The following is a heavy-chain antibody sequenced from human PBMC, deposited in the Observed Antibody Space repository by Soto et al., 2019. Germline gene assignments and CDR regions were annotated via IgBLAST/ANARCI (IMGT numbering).Heavy chain of an antibody. J-gene: IGHJ5*02. Sequence: WTWIRQHPGKGLEWVGFIYYSGGTYYNPSLKSRVTISVDTSKNQFSLKLSSVTAADTAVYFCARGVGPGVHYNWFGPWGQGTLVTVSS. CDR2: IYYSGGT. D-gene: IGHD1-26*01. V-gene: IGHV4-31*02. CDR3: ARGVGPGVHYNWFGP.